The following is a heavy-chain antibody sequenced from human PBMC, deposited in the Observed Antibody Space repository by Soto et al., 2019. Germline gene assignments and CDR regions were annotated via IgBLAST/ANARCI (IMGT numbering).Heavy chain of an antibody. V-gene: IGHV3-33*01. D-gene: IGHD6-13*01. Sequence: GGSLRLSCAASGFTFSSYGMHWVRQAPGKGLEWVAVIWYDGSNKYYADSVKGRFTISRDNSKNTLYLQMNSLRAEDTAVYYCARDFAIAAAGPGFDYWGQGTLVTVSS. CDR2: IWYDGSNK. CDR1: GFTFSSYG. J-gene: IGHJ4*02. CDR3: ARDFAIAAAGPGFDY.